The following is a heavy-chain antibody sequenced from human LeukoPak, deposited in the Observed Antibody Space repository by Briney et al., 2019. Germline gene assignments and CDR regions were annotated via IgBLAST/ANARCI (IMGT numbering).Heavy chain of an antibody. CDR1: GGSITDTYW. Sequence: SETLSLTCTVSGGSITDTYWWSWVRQPPGKGLEWIGEVFHSGITNYNTSLKSRVTISVGKSRDQFSLNLTSVTAADTAVYYCARDPGFEPADDAFDVWGQGAMVTVSS. D-gene: IGHD3-9*01. J-gene: IGHJ3*01. CDR3: ARDPGFEPADDAFDV. CDR2: VFHSGIT. V-gene: IGHV4-4*02.